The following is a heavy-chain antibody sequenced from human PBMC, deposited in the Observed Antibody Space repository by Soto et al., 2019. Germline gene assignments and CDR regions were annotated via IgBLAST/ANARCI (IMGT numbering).Heavy chain of an antibody. D-gene: IGHD6-13*01. Sequence: ESGGGVVQPGRSLRLSCAASGFTFSSYGMHWVRQAPGKGLEWVAVIWYDGSNKYYADSVKGRFTISRDNSKNTLYLQMNSLRAEDTAVYYCARDSSSSWYYYYGMDVWGQGTTVTVSS. V-gene: IGHV3-33*01. CDR3: ARDSSSSWYYYYGMDV. J-gene: IGHJ6*02. CDR1: GFTFSSYG. CDR2: IWYDGSNK.